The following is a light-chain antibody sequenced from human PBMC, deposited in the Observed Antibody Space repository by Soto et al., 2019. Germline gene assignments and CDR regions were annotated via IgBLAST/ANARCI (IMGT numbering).Light chain of an antibody. CDR1: SSDVGGYNY. V-gene: IGLV2-14*01. J-gene: IGLJ3*02. CDR2: EVS. CDR3: SSYTSSSTRV. Sequence: ALTQPASVSGSPGQSITISCTGTSSDVGGYNYVSWYQQHPGKAPKLMIYEVSNRPSGVSNRFSGSKSGNTASLTISGLQAEDEANYYCSSYTSSSTRVFGGGTKLTVL.